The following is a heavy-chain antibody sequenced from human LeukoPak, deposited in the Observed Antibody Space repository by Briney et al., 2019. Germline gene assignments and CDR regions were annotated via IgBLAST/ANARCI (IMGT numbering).Heavy chain of an antibody. CDR3: ARVSSYCSSNSCPYDY. CDR2: MNTDGSIT. Sequence: GGSLRLSCAASGFTFSTYWMHWVRQAPGKGLVWVSRMNTDGSITSYADSVKGRFTISRDNAQNTLYLQMNSLRVEDTAVYYCARVSSYCSSNSCPYDYWGRGTLVTVSS. J-gene: IGHJ4*02. CDR1: GFTFSTYW. D-gene: IGHD2-2*01. V-gene: IGHV3-74*01.